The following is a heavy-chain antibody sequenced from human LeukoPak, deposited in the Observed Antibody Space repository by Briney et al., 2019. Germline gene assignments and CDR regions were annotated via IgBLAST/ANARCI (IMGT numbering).Heavy chain of an antibody. CDR2: VNYRGTT. J-gene: IGHJ4*02. CDR1: GGSFTGHH. D-gene: IGHD4-23*01. Sequence: SEALSLTCAVYGGSFTGHHWNWIRQSAGKGLEWIGEVNYRGTTNYNPSLKSRVTISVDTSKNQFFLKLTSVTAADTAVYYCARDPTTVVTLPYYFDFWGQGTLVTVSS. V-gene: IGHV4-34*01. CDR3: ARDPTTVVTLPYYFDF.